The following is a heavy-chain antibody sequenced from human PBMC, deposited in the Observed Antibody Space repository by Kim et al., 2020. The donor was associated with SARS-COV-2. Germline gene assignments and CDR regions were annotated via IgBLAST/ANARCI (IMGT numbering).Heavy chain of an antibody. J-gene: IGHJ5*02. D-gene: IGHD2-21*02. CDR1: GGSISSSSYY. CDR3: ARLLAYCGGDCELGGWFDP. Sequence: SETLSLTCTVSGGSISSSSYYWGWIRQPPGKGLEWIGSIYYSGSTYYNPSLKSRVTISVDTSKNQFSLKLSSVTAADTAVYYCARLLAYCGGDCELGGWFDPWGQGTLVTVSS. V-gene: IGHV4-39*01. CDR2: IYYSGST.